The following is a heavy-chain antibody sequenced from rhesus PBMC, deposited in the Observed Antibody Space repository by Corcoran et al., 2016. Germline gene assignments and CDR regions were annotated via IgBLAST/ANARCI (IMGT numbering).Heavy chain of an antibody. CDR2: IYGNRAST. Sequence: QVKLQQWGEGLVKPSETLSLTCAVYGGSISGYYYWSWIRQPPGKGLEWIGYIYGNRASTNPTPPLKNRVPISQATSKNQFSLKLSSGTAADTAVYYCASHQYSSGSPFDYWGQGVLVTVSS. CDR3: ASHQYSSGSPFDY. J-gene: IGHJ4*01. V-gene: IGHV4-73*01. CDR1: GGSISGYYY. D-gene: IGHD6-31*01.